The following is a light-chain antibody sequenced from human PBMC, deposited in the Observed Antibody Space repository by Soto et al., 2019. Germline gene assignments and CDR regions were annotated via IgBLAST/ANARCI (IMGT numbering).Light chain of an antibody. CDR3: QQYNSYWGT. CDR1: QSISSW. Sequence: DIPMTQSPSTLSASVGDRVTITCPASQSISSWLAWYQQKPGKAPKLLNYKASSLEIRDPSRFSGSGSRTERTLTIIWRRPGDRATYYCQQYNSYWGTFGKRTKVEIK. J-gene: IGKJ1*01. CDR2: KAS. V-gene: IGKV1-5*03.